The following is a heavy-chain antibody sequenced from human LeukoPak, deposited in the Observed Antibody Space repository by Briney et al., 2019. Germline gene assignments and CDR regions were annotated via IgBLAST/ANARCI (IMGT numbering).Heavy chain of an antibody. Sequence: SETLSLTCTVSGGSISSYYWSWIRQPPGEGLEWIGYIYYSGSTNYNPSLKSRVTISVDTSKNQFSLKLSSVTAADTAVYYCARSLEDSSSWLNWFDPWGQGTLVTVSS. CDR2: IYYSGST. CDR1: GGSISSYY. V-gene: IGHV4-59*01. J-gene: IGHJ5*02. CDR3: ARSLEDSSSWLNWFDP. D-gene: IGHD6-13*01.